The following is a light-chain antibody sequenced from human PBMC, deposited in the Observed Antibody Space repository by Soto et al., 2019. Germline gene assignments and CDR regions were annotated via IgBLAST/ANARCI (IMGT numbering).Light chain of an antibody. CDR2: KAS. Sequence: DIQMTQSPSTLSASVGDRVIITCRASQSVRTWLAWYQQKPGKVPNLLIYKASSLESGVPSRFSGSGSGTEFTLTISSLQPDDFATYYCQQYNSYSLFTFGPGTKVDIK. J-gene: IGKJ3*01. CDR1: QSVRTW. V-gene: IGKV1-5*03. CDR3: QQYNSYSLFT.